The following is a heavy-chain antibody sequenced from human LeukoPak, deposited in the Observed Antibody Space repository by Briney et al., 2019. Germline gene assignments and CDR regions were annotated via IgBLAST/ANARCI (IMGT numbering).Heavy chain of an antibody. CDR3: ARLIVGATDY. D-gene: IGHD1-26*01. J-gene: IGHJ4*02. CDR1: GFTLSTFW. V-gene: IGHV3-7*01. Sequence: GGALRLSCAASGFTLSTFWLSWVRQAPGKGLEWVATIKQDGGEKYYVDSVKGRFTITRDNAKNSLYLEMNTLGAEDTAVYYCARLIVGATDYWGQGNLVTVSP. CDR2: IKQDGGEK.